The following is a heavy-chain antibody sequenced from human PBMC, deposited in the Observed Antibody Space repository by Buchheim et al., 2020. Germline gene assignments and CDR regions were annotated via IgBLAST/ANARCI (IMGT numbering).Heavy chain of an antibody. CDR2: IIPRVGTP. D-gene: IGHD3-10*01. CDR1: GGSFNAYA. V-gene: IGHV1-69*01. J-gene: IGHJ5*02. CDR3: ASTSEYYGSGSYYNPFRS. Sequence: QVHLVQSGTEVRKPGSSVKVSCKASGGSFNAYAISWVRQAPGQGLEWMGGIIPRVGTPNYSEKFQGRVSITADESTTPAYMELSGLRSEDTAVYYCASTSEYYGSGSYYNPFRSWGQGTL.